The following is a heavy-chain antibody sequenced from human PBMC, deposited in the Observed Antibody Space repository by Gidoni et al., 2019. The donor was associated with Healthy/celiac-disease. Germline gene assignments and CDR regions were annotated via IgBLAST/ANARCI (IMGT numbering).Heavy chain of an antibody. J-gene: IGHJ3*02. V-gene: IGHV4-61*01. CDR3: ARGVVERKYHDFYI. CDR2: IYYSGST. Sequence: QVQLQESGPGLVKPSETLSLTSTVSGGSVSRGSYYWSWIRQPPGKGLEWIGYIYYSGSTNYNPSLKSRVTISLDTSKNQFSLKLSSVTAADTAVYYCARGVVERKYHDFYIWGQGTMVTVSS. CDR1: GGSVSRGSYY. D-gene: IGHD2-15*01.